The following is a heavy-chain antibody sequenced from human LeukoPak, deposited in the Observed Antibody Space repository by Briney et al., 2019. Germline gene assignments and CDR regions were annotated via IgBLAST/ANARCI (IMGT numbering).Heavy chain of an antibody. CDR1: GGTFSSYA. D-gene: IGHD3-3*01. CDR3: AKEPGITIFGVVGAFDI. CDR2: IIPIFGTA. Sequence: SVKVSCKASGGTFSSYAISWVRQAPGQGLEWMGGIIPIFGTANYAQKFQGRVTITADESTSTAYMELSSLRAEDTAVYYCAKEPGITIFGVVGAFDIWGQGTMVTVSS. J-gene: IGHJ3*02. V-gene: IGHV1-69*13.